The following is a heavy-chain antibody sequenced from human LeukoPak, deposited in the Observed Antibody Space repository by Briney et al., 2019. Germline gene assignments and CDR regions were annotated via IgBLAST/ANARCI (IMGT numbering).Heavy chain of an antibody. CDR3: ASLGVDAFDI. D-gene: IGHD2-8*01. V-gene: IGHV7-4-1*02. CDR1: GYTFTSYA. J-gene: IGHJ3*02. Sequence: ASVKVSCKASGYTFTSYAMNWVRQAPGQGLEWMGWFNTNTGNPTYAQGVTGRFVFSLDSSVSTAYLQISSLKAEDTAVYYCASLGVDAFDIWGQGTMVTVSS. CDR2: FNTNTGNP.